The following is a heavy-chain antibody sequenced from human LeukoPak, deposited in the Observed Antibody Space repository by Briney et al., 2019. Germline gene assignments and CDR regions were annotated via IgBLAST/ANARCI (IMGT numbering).Heavy chain of an antibody. V-gene: IGHV4-4*07. CDR1: GGSINNYY. D-gene: IGHD3-10*01. J-gene: IGHJ5*02. CDR3: ARERAYYYGSGSYWINWFDP. CDR2: IYTSGST. Sequence: PSETLSLTCTVSGGSINNYYWSWIRQPAGKGLEWIGRIYTSGSTNYNPSLKSRVTMSVDTSKNQFSLKLSSVTAADTAVYYCARERAYYYGSGSYWINWFDPWGQGTLVTVSS.